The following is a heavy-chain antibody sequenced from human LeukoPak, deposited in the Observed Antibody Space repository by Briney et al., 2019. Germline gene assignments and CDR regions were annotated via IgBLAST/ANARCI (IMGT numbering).Heavy chain of an antibody. V-gene: IGHV3-7*01. CDR3: ARGRSAIDY. Sequence: PGGSLRLSCAASGFTFSSYAMSWVRQAPGKGLEWVANIKQDGSEKYYVDSVKGRFTISRDNAKNSLYLQMNSLRAEDTAVYYCARGRSAIDYWGQGTLVTVSS. CDR2: IKQDGSEK. J-gene: IGHJ4*02. CDR1: GFTFSSYA. D-gene: IGHD6-25*01.